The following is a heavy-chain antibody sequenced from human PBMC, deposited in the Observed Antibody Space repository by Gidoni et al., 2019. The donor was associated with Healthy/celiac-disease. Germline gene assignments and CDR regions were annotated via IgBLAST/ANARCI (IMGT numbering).Heavy chain of an antibody. CDR2: IRYDGSNK. CDR1: GFTFSSYG. V-gene: IGHV3-30*02. J-gene: IGHJ4*02. CDR3: AKEGADCSSTSCYWGY. Sequence: QVQLVESGGGVVQPGGSLRLSFAASGFTFSSYGMHWVRQAPGKGLEWVAFIRYDGSNKYYADSVKGRFTISRDNSKNTLYLQMNSLRAEDTAVYYCAKEGADCSSTSCYWGYWGQGTLVTVSS. D-gene: IGHD2-2*01.